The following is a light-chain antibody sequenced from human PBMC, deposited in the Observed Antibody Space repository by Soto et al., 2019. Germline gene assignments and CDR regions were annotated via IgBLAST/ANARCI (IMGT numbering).Light chain of an antibody. Sequence: VLTQSPGTLALSPGERATLSCRASQGVSSNDLAWYQHKPGQAPRRLIYSTSSRAPGIPDRFSGSGSGTDFTLSISRLEPEDFAVYYCQQYGSSPYTFGQGTKLEIK. V-gene: IGKV3-20*01. CDR1: QGVSSND. J-gene: IGKJ2*01. CDR3: QQYGSSPYT. CDR2: STS.